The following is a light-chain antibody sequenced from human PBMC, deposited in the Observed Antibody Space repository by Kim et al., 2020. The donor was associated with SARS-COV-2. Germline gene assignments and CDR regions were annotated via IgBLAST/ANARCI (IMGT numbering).Light chain of an antibody. J-gene: IGLJ2*01. CDR2: RNN. Sequence: ELTQPPSASGTPGQRVTISCSGSSSNIGSNYVYWYQQLPGTAPKLLINRNNQRPSGVPDRFSGSKSGTSASLAISGLRSEDEADYYCEAWDDSLSGVVFGGGTQLTVL. CDR3: EAWDDSLSGVV. CDR1: SSNIGSNY. V-gene: IGLV1-47*01.